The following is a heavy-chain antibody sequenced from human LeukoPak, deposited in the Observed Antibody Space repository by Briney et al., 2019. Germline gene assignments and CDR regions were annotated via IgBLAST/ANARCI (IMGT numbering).Heavy chain of an antibody. CDR3: AKERRVATIGASDV. J-gene: IGHJ3*01. CDR1: GYSISSDYY. V-gene: IGHV4-38-2*02. CDR2: ICHSGST. Sequence: SETLSLTCSVSGYSISSDYYWGWIRQPPGQGLEWIGTICHSGSTYYNPSLKSRVTISIDMSKNQFSLKLSSVTAADTAVYYCAKERRVATIGASDVWGQGTMVTVSS. D-gene: IGHD5-12*01.